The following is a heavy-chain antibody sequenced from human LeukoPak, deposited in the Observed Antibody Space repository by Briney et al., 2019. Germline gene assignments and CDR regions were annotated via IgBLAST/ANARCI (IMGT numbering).Heavy chain of an antibody. V-gene: IGHV4-59*01. J-gene: IGHJ5*02. CDR3: ARGLMVRGVIPWFDP. D-gene: IGHD3-10*01. CDR1: GGSISSYY. CDR2: IYYSGST. Sequence: PSETLSLTCTVSGGSISSYYWSWIRQPPGKGLEWIGYIYYSGSTNYNPSLKSRVTISVDTSKNQFSLKLSSATAADTAVYYCARGLMVRGVIPWFDPWGQGTLVTVSS.